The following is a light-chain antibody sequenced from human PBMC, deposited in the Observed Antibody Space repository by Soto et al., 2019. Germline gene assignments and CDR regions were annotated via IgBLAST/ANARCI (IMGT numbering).Light chain of an antibody. CDR1: QSVSSSY. J-gene: IGKJ1*01. V-gene: IGKV3-20*01. CDR3: QQHGSSLWT. CDR2: GAS. Sequence: IVLTQSPGTLSLSPGERATLSCRPSQSVSSSYLAWYQQKPGQAPRLLIYGASSRATGIPDRFSGSGSGTDFTLTISRLEPEDFAVYYCQQHGSSLWTFGQGTKVDIK.